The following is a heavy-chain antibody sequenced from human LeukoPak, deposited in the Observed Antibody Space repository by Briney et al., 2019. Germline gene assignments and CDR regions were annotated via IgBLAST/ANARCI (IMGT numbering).Heavy chain of an antibody. CDR2: ISYDGSNK. CDR1: GFTFSSYG. J-gene: IGHJ4*02. Sequence: GGSLRLSCAAFGFTFSSYGMHWVRQAPGKGLEWVAVISYDGSNKYYADSVKGRFTISRDNSKNTLYLQMNSLRAEDTAVYCCAKGRVLRYFDWLLCDWGQGTLVTVSS. D-gene: IGHD3-9*01. V-gene: IGHV3-30*18. CDR3: AKGRVLRYFDWLLCD.